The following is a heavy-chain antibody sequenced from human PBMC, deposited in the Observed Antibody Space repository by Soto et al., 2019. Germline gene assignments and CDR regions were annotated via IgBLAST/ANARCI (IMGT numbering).Heavy chain of an antibody. CDR3: ATVKVTMVRGVIIRSGGMDV. J-gene: IGHJ6*02. V-gene: IGHV1-24*01. D-gene: IGHD3-10*01. CDR2: FDPEDGET. Sequence: ASVKVSCKVSGYTLTELSMHWVRQAPGKGLEWMGGFDPEDGETIYAQKFQGRVTMTEDTSTDTAYMELSSLRSEDTAVYYCATVKVTMVRGVIIRSGGMDVWGQGTTVTVS. CDR1: GYTLTELS.